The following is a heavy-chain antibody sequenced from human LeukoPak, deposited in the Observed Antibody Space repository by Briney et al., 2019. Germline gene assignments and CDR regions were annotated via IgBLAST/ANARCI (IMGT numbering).Heavy chain of an antibody. V-gene: IGHV4-61*02. CDR2: IYTSGST. CDR1: GGSISSGSYY. CDR3: ARASSSWYERVYYYYMDV. J-gene: IGHJ6*03. D-gene: IGHD6-13*01. Sequence: SETLSLTCTVSGGSISSGSYYWSWIRQPAGKGLEWIGRIYTSGSTNYNPSLKSRVTISVDTSKNQFSLKLSSVTAADTAVYYCARASSSWYERVYYYYMDVWGKGTTVTVSS.